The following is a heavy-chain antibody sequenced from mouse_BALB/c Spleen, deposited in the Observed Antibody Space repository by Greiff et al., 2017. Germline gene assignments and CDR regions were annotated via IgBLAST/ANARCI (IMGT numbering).Heavy chain of an antibody. J-gene: IGHJ1*01. D-gene: IGHD1-1*01. V-gene: IGHV3-8*02. CDR2: ISYSGST. CDR1: GDSITSGY. Sequence: EVKVEESGPSLVKPSQTLSLTCSVTGDSITSGYRNWIRKFPGNKLEYMGYISYSGSTYYNPSLKSRISITRDTSKNQYYLQLNSVTTEDTATYYCARSFYYYGSSHWYFDVWGAGTTVTVSS. CDR3: ARSFYYYGSSHWYFDV.